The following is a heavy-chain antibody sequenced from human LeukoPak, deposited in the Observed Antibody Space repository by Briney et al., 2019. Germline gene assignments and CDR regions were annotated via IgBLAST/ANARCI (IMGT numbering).Heavy chain of an antibody. CDR2: IYYIGSS. CDR3: AGYSFASGIDTFDI. Sequence: SETLSLTCSVSGGSVSSDGHFWSWVRQHPGKGLEGIGYIYYIGSSYYVPSLQSRVTMSVDTSNNQFSLKLRSVTAADTAVYYCAGYSFASGIDTFDIWGQGTMVTVSS. CDR1: GGSVSSDGHF. D-gene: IGHD3-10*01. V-gene: IGHV4-31*03. J-gene: IGHJ3*02.